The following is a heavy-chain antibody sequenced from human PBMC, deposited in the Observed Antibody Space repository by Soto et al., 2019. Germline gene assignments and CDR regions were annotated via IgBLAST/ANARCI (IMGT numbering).Heavy chain of an antibody. Sequence: SETLSLTCTVSGGSISTFYWNWIRQPPGKGLEWIGNIYYSGNTFYNPSLKSRVTISVDTSKNQFSLNLNSVTAADTAVYFCARGRYRDGTTCYDDHNWFGPWGQGTLVTVSS. J-gene: IGHJ5*02. CDR2: IYYSGNT. CDR3: ARGRYRDGTTCYDDHNWFGP. D-gene: IGHD2-2*01. V-gene: IGHV4-59*01. CDR1: GGSISTFY.